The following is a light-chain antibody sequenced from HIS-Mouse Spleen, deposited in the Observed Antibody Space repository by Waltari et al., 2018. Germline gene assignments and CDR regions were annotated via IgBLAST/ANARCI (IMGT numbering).Light chain of an antibody. CDR1: NIGRKS. CDR2: DDG. Sequence: SYVLTQPPSVSVAPGKTARITCGGNNIGRKSVHWYQQKPGQAPVLVVYDDGDRPSGIPERFSGSKSGNTATLTISRVEAGDEDDYYCQVCDSSSDHVVFGGGTKLTVL. CDR3: QVCDSSSDHVV. J-gene: IGLJ2*01. V-gene: IGLV3-21*03.